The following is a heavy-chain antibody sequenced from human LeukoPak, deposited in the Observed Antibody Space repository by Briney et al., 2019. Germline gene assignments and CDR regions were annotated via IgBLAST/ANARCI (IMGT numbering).Heavy chain of an antibody. CDR3: ARPLYNRRLVHIDAFDI. CDR2: IYPGDSDT. CDR1: GSIFTSYW. J-gene: IGHJ3*02. V-gene: IGHV5-51*01. Sequence: GASLQISCKGSGSIFTSYWIGWVRQLPGKGLEWMGIIYPGDSDTRYSPSFQGQVTISADKSISTAYLQWSSLKASDTAMYYCARPLYNRRLVHIDAFDIWGQGTMVTVSS. D-gene: IGHD3-16*01.